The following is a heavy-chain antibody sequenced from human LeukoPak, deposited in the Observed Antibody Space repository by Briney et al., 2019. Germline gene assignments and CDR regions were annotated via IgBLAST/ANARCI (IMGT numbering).Heavy chain of an antibody. Sequence: ASVTVSCKASGYTFTSYAMHWVRQAPGQRLEWMGWINAGNGNTKYSQKFQGRVTITRDTSASTAYMELSSLRSEDTAVYYCARRITMVRGVPAPDYYYYGMDVWGQGTTVTVSS. CDR3: ARRITMVRGVPAPDYYYYGMDV. CDR2: INAGNGNT. J-gene: IGHJ6*02. CDR1: GYTFTSYA. V-gene: IGHV1-3*01. D-gene: IGHD3-10*01.